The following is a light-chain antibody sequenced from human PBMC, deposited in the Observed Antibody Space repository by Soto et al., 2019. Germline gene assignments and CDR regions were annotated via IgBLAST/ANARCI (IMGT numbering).Light chain of an antibody. Sequence: QSVLTQPPSVSGAPGQRGTISCTGSSSNIGAGYDVHWYQQLPGRAPKLLIYGNTNRPSGVPDRFSGSKSGTSASLAITGLQAEDEAAYYCLSFDSSLSVVFGGGSKLTVL. CDR2: GNT. J-gene: IGLJ2*01. V-gene: IGLV1-40*01. CDR3: LSFDSSLSVV. CDR1: SSNIGAGYD.